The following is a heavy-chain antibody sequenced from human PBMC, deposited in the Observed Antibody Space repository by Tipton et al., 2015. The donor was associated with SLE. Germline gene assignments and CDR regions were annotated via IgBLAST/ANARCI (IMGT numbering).Heavy chain of an antibody. CDR2: IYHSGST. J-gene: IGHJ3*02. CDR1: GYSISSGYY. Sequence: TLSLTCAVSGYSISSGYYWGWIQQPPGKGLEWIGSIYHSGSTYYNPSLKSRVTISVDTSKNQFSLKLSSVTAADTAVYYCARPPDYGDYADAFDIWGQGTMVTVSS. CDR3: ARPPDYGDYADAFDI. V-gene: IGHV4-38-2*01. D-gene: IGHD4-17*01.